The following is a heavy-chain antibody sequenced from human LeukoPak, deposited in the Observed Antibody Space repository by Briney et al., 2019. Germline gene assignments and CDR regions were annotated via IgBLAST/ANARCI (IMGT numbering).Heavy chain of an antibody. CDR3: VRDLGGRSGH. CDR1: GFTFSSNW. D-gene: IGHD1-26*01. V-gene: IGHV3-74*01. CDR2: INEDGSTT. J-gene: IGHJ4*02. Sequence: GGSLRLSCAASGFTFSSNWMHWVRHAPGKGLVWVSRINEDGSTTNYADSVKGRSTIFRDNAKNTLYLQMNSLRVEDTAVFYCVRDLGGRSGHWGQGTLVTVSS.